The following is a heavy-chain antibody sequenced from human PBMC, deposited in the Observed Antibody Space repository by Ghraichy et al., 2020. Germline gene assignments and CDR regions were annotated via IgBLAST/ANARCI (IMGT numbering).Heavy chain of an antibody. V-gene: IGHV3-30*02. D-gene: IGHD1-26*01. CDR2: IRYDGSNK. CDR1: GFTFSSYG. CDR3: AKDLSGSYGFNWFDP. Sequence: GGSLRLSCAASGFTFSSYGMHWVRQAPGKGLEWVAFIRYDGSNKYYADSVKGRFTISRDNSKNTLYLQMNSLRAEDTAVYYCAKDLSGSYGFNWFDPWGHGTLVTVSS. J-gene: IGHJ5*02.